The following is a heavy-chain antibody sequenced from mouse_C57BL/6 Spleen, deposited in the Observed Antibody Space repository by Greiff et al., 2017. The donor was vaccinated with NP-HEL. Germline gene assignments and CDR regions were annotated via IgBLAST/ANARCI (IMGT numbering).Heavy chain of an antibody. CDR2: ISYSGST. Sequence: VQLKQSGPGMVKPSQSLSLTCTVTGYSITSGYDWHWIRHFPGNKLEWMGYISYSGSTNYNPSLKSRISITHDTSKNHFFLKLNSVTTEDTATYYCARERDPYYFDYWGQGTTLTVSS. V-gene: IGHV3-1*01. CDR3: ARERDPYYFDY. J-gene: IGHJ2*01. D-gene: IGHD3-3*01. CDR1: GYSITSGYD.